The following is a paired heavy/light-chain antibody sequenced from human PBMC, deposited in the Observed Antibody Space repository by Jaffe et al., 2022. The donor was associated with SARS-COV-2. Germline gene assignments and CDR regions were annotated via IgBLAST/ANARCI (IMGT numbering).Heavy chain of an antibody. CDR3: AKGDIVVVPAASSRLYYYYGMDV. Sequence: QVQLVESGGGVVQPGRSLRLSCAASGFTFSSYGMHWVRQAPGKGLEWVAVISYDGSNKYYADSVKGRFTISRDNSKNTLYLQMNSLRAEDTAVYYCAKGDIVVVPAASSRLYYYYGMDVWGQGTTVTVSS. D-gene: IGHD2-2*01. V-gene: IGHV3-30*18. CDR1: GFTFSSYG. CDR2: ISYDGSNK. J-gene: IGHJ6*02.
Light chain of an antibody. CDR1: SSDVGGYNY. J-gene: IGLJ1*01. Sequence: QSALTQPRSVSGSPGQSVTISCTGTSSDVGGYNYVSWYQQHPGKAPKLMIYDVSKRPSGVPDRFSGSKSGNTASLTISGLQAEDEADYYCCSYAGSYTFGVYVFGTGTKVTVL. V-gene: IGLV2-11*01. CDR3: CSYAGSYTFGVYV. CDR2: DVS.